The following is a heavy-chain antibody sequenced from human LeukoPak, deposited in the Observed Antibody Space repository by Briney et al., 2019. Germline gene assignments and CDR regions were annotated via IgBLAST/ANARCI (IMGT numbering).Heavy chain of an antibody. J-gene: IGHJ4*02. CDR1: GFTFSDYY. CDR2: ISGSTSYT. Sequence: GGSLRLSCAASGFTFSDYYMSWIRQAPGKGLEWVSYISGSTSYTKYADSVKGRFTISRDNAKNSLYLQMNSLRAEDTAVYYCARVGAGYSNYVFDYWGQGTLVTVSS. D-gene: IGHD4-11*01. CDR3: ARVGAGYSNYVFDY. V-gene: IGHV3-11*06.